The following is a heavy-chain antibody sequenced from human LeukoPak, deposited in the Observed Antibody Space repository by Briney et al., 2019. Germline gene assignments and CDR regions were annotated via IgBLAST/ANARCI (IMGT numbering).Heavy chain of an antibody. CDR2: ISGSGGFT. CDR1: GFTFSSYA. CDR3: AKDYGGIPFDY. V-gene: IGHV3-23*01. D-gene: IGHD4-23*01. Sequence: GGSLRLSCAASGFTFSSYALSWVRQAPGKGLEWVSVISGSGGFTSYADSVKGRFTISRDNSKNTLYLQMNSLRAEDTAIYYCAKDYGGIPFDYWGQGTLVTVSS. J-gene: IGHJ4*02.